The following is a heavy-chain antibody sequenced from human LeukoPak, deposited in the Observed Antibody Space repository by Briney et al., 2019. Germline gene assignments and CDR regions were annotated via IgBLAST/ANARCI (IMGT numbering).Heavy chain of an antibody. CDR1: GGSISSSSYY. V-gene: IGHV4-39*07. CDR3: AREEMVRPPFDY. D-gene: IGHD3-10*01. J-gene: IGHJ4*02. Sequence: SETLSLTCTVSGGSISSSSYYWGWIRQPPGKGLEWIGSIYYSGSTYYNPSLKSRVTISVDTSKNQFSLKLSSVTAADTAVYYCAREEMVRPPFDYWGQGTLVTVSS. CDR2: IYYSGST.